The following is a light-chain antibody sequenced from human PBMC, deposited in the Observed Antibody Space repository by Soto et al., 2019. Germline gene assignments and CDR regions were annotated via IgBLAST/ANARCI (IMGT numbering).Light chain of an antibody. CDR1: SSNIGADYD. J-gene: IGLJ1*01. CDR2: RTS. Sequence: QSVLTQPPSVSAAPGQRVTISCTGSSSNIGADYDVHWYQQFPGAAPKLLIYRTSDRPSGIPDRFSGSKSATSASLAITGLRADDEGDYYCAAWDDTLNGLVFGAGTKLTVL. V-gene: IGLV1-40*01. CDR3: AAWDDTLNGLV.